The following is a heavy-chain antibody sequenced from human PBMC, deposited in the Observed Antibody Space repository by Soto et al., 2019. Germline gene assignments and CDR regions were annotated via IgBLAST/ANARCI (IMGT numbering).Heavy chain of an antibody. CDR2: IYYSGST. V-gene: IGHV4-59*01. D-gene: IGHD5-18*01. J-gene: IGHJ3*02. Sequence: SETLSLTCAVSGGSISSYYWSWIRQPPGKGLEWIGYIYYSGSTNYNPSLKSRVTISVDTSKNQFSLKLSSVTAADTAVYYCARKQLWSPFDIWGQGTMVTVSS. CDR3: ARKQLWSPFDI. CDR1: GGSISSYY.